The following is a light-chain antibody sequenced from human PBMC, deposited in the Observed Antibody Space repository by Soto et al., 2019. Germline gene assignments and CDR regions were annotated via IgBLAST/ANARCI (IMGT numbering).Light chain of an antibody. J-gene: IGKJ3*01. Sequence: DIQMTQSPSSVSASVGDRVTITCRASQGISSSLAWYQQKPGKVPKLLIYDASNLESGVPSRFSGSGSGTDFTLTISSLQPEDFATYYCQQANSFPFTFGPGTEVLIK. CDR2: DAS. V-gene: IGKV1D-12*01. CDR3: QQANSFPFT. CDR1: QGISSS.